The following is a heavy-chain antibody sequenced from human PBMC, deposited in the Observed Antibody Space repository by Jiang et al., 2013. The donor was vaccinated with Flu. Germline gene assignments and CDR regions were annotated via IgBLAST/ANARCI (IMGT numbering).Heavy chain of an antibody. CDR3: ARSIYSAHDAFDI. CDR2: ISYSGNT. Sequence: KPSETLSLTCTVSGGSISNYYWSWIRQAPGKGLEWIGYISYSGNTNYNPSLNSRVTMSVDTSKNQFSLKLSSVTAADTAVYYCARSIYSAHDAFDIWGQGTMVTVSS. V-gene: IGHV4-59*01. CDR1: GGSISNYY. D-gene: IGHD2-15*01. J-gene: IGHJ3*02.